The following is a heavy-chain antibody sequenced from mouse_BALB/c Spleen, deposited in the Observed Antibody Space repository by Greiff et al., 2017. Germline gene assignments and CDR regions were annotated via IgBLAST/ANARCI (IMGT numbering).Heavy chain of an antibody. Sequence: DVKLQESGPGLVKPSQSLSLTCTVTGYSITSDYAWNWIRQFPGNKLEWMGYISYSGSTSYNPSLKSRISITRDTSKNQFFLQLNSVTTEDTATYYCARAYGSSYYFDYWGQGTTLTVSS. CDR2: ISYSGST. CDR3: ARAYGSSYYFDY. J-gene: IGHJ2*01. D-gene: IGHD1-1*01. V-gene: IGHV3-2*02. CDR1: GYSITSDYA.